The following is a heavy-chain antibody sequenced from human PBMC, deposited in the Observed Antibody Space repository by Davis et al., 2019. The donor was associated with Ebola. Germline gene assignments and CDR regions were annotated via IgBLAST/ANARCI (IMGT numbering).Heavy chain of an antibody. CDR3: ARGHCSGGSCYSGDY. Sequence: AASVKVSCKASGYTFTSYGISWVRQAPGQGLEWMGWISAYNGNTNYAQKLQGRVTMTTDTSTSTAYMELRSLRSDDTAVYYCARGHCSGGSCYSGDYWGQGTLVTVSS. J-gene: IGHJ4*02. CDR2: ISAYNGNT. D-gene: IGHD2-15*01. V-gene: IGHV1-18*01. CDR1: GYTFTSYG.